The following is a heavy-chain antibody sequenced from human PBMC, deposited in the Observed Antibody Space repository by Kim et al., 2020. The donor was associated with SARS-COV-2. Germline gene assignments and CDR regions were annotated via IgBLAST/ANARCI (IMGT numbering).Heavy chain of an antibody. CDR3: VTALEWFRFDY. V-gene: IGHV7-4-1*02. Sequence: ASVKVSCKVSGYSFTTYALNWVRQAPGQGLEWVGWINTNTGNPTYAQGFTGRFVLSSDTSVSTTYLQISSLKPEDTAVYYCVTALEWFRFDYWGQGTLVTVSS. J-gene: IGHJ4*02. CDR2: INTNTGNP. CDR1: GYSFTTYA. D-gene: IGHD3-3*01.